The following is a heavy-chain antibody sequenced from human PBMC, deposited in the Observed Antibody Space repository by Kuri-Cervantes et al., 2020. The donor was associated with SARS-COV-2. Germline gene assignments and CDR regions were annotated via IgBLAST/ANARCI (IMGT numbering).Heavy chain of an antibody. D-gene: IGHD6-13*01. CDR3: ARDWAAAGSGDMWYFDL. CDR2: IRYDGSNQ. Sequence: GGSLRLSCATSGFTFSSYGMHWVRQAPGKGLEWVTFIRYDGSNQYYGDSVKGRFTISRDNAKNSLYLQMNSLRAEDTAVYYCARDWAAAGSGDMWYFDLWGRGTLVTVSS. V-gene: IGHV3-30*02. J-gene: IGHJ2*01. CDR1: GFTFSSYG.